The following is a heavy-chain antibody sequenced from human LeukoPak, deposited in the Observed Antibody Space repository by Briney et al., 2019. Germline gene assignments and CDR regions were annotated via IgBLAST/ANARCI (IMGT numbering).Heavy chain of an antibody. J-gene: IGHJ3*02. CDR3: ARSGSKNSSSWYDAFDI. D-gene: IGHD6-13*01. CDR1: GITFNTYW. CDR2: INGDASST. Sequence: GGSLRLSCAGSGITFNTYWMHWVRQAPGKGLVWVSRINGDASSTNYADSVKGRFTISRDNAKNTLYLQMDNLRAEDTAVYYCARSGSKNSSSWYDAFDIWGQGTMVTVSS. V-gene: IGHV3-74*01.